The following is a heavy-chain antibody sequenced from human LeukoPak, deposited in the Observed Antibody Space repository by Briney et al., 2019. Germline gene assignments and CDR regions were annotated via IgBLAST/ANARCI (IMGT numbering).Heavy chain of an antibody. CDR3: ARDQSGFLEWPF. Sequence: GGSLRLSCAASGFTVSSNYMNWVRQAPGKGLEWVSVIYSGGSTYYADSVKGRFTISRDNSKNTLYFQMNSLRAEDTAAYYCARDQSGFLEWPFWGQGTLVTVSS. D-gene: IGHD3-3*01. J-gene: IGHJ4*02. V-gene: IGHV3-66*02. CDR1: GFTVSSNY. CDR2: IYSGGST.